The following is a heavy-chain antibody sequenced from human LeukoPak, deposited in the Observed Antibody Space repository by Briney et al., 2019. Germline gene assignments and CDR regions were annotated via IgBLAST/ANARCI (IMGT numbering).Heavy chain of an antibody. Sequence: ASVKVSCKASGYTFTGYYMHWARQAPGQGLEWMGWINPNSGGTNYAQKFQGRVTMTRDTSISTAYKELSRLRSDDTAVYYCARERWEPHDAFDIWGQGTMVTVSS. D-gene: IGHD1-26*01. CDR2: INPNSGGT. V-gene: IGHV1-2*02. CDR1: GYTFTGYY. CDR3: ARERWEPHDAFDI. J-gene: IGHJ3*02.